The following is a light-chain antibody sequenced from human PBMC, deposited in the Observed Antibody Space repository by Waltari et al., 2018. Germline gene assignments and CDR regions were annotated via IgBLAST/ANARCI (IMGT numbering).Light chain of an antibody. J-gene: IGKJ1*01. Sequence: DIQMTQSPSSLSASVGDSVPITCRASQTISRYLNWYQQKPGKAPNLLIYAASSLQSGGPSRFSGSGAGREFTLIITSLQPEDFATYYCQQSYSFTRTFGQGTKVEIK. CDR2: AAS. V-gene: IGKV1-39*01. CDR1: QTISRY. CDR3: QQSYSFTRT.